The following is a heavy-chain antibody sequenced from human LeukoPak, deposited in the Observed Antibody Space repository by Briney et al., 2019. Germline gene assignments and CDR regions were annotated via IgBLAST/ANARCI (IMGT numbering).Heavy chain of an antibody. V-gene: IGHV3-53*01. CDR3: AKPSSPRGTAAFDI. D-gene: IGHD2-21*02. Sequence: GGSLRLSCAASGFTVSSNYMSWVRQAPGKGLEWVSVIYSDGSTYYADSVKGRFTISRDNSKNTLYLQMNSLRAEDTAVYYCAKPSSPRGTAAFDIWGQGTMVTVSS. J-gene: IGHJ3*02. CDR1: GFTVSSNY. CDR2: IYSDGST.